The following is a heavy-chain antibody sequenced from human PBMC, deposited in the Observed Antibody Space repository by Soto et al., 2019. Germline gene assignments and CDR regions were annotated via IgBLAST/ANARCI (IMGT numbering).Heavy chain of an antibody. V-gene: IGHV4-4*07. J-gene: IGHJ5*02. CDR3: VRDATKTLRDWFDP. Sequence: QVQLQESGPGLVKPSETLSLTCTVSGASISGFYWSWIRKSAGKGLEWIGRIYATGTTDYNPSLKSRVMMSVDMSKKQFSLKLRSVTAADTAVYYCVRDATKTLRDWFDPWGQGISVTVSS. CDR1: GASISGFY. CDR2: IYATGTT. D-gene: IGHD1-1*01.